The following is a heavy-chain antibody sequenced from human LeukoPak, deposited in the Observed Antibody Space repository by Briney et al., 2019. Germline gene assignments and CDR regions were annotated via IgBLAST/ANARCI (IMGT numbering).Heavy chain of an antibody. D-gene: IGHD2-2*01. J-gene: IGHJ6*02. CDR2: ISSSSSYI. CDR1: GFTFSSYS. Sequence: GGSLRLSCAASGFTFSSYSMNWVRQAPGKGLEWVSSISSSSSYIYYADSVKGRFTISRDNAKNSLYLQMNSLRAEDTAVYYCAREQWDCSSTSCYYGMDVWGQGTRSPSP. CDR3: AREQWDCSSTSCYYGMDV. V-gene: IGHV3-21*01.